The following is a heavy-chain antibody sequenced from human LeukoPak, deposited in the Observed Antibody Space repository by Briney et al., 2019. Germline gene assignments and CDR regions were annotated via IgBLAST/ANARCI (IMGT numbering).Heavy chain of an antibody. CDR2: INPNSGGT. D-gene: IGHD3-10*01. CDR1: GYTFTGYY. J-gene: IGHJ3*02. V-gene: IGHV1-2*02. CDR3: ARVWAYYYYGSGSIVDDAFDI. Sequence: ASVKVSCKASGYTFTGYYMHWVRQAPGQGLEWMGWINPNSGGTNYAQKFQGRVTMTRDTSIGTAYMELSRLRSDDTAVYYCARVWAYYYYGSGSIVDDAFDIWGQGTMVTVSS.